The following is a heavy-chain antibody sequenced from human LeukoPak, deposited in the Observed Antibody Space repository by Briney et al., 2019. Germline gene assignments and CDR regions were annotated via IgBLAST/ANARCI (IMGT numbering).Heavy chain of an antibody. V-gene: IGHV3-23*01. J-gene: IGHJ4*02. Sequence: PGGSLRLSCAASGFTFSSYAMSWVRQAPGKGLEWVSAIRGSGGRTYYADSVKGRFTISRDNSKNTLYVQMNSLRAEDTAVYYCAKEMVRGVTEWDYWGQGILVTVSS. CDR2: IRGSGGRT. CDR1: GFTFSSYA. CDR3: AKEMVRGVTEWDY. D-gene: IGHD3-10*01.